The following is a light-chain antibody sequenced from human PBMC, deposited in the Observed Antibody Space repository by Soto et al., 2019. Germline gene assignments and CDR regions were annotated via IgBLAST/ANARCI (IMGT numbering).Light chain of an antibody. CDR1: QSISNW. Sequence: DIQMTQSPSHLSASVGDRVTVTCLATQSISNWLAWFQQKPGRAPKLLIYDGSTLESGVPSRFSGSGSGTEFTLTISSLQPDDFATYYCQEYHTYRWTFGQGTKVDI. CDR2: DGS. V-gene: IGKV1-5*01. J-gene: IGKJ1*01. CDR3: QEYHTYRWT.